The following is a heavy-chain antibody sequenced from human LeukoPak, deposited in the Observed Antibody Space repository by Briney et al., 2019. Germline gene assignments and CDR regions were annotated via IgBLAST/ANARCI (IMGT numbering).Heavy chain of an antibody. CDR1: NGSISSYY. Sequence: SETLSLTCTVSNGSISSYYWSWIRQPPGKGLEYIGYIYYIGSTSYNPSLKSRVTISMDTSKNQFSLKLSSVTAADTAVYYCARESSWRYFDYWGQGTLVVVSS. CDR2: IYYIGST. D-gene: IGHD5-24*01. CDR3: ARESSWRYFDY. V-gene: IGHV4-59*01. J-gene: IGHJ4*02.